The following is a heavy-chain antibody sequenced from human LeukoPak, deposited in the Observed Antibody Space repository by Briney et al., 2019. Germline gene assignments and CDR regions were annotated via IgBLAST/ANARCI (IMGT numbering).Heavy chain of an antibody. CDR1: GFTVSSNY. CDR3: ARGSGWYSSGDAFDI. J-gene: IGHJ3*02. V-gene: IGHV3-66*01. Sequence: PGGSLRLSCAASGFTVSSNYMSWVRQAPGKGLEWVSVIYSGGSTYYADSVKGRFTISRDNSKNTLYLQMNSLRAEDTAVYYCARGSGWYSSGDAFDIWGQGTMVTVSS. CDR2: IYSGGST. D-gene: IGHD6-19*01.